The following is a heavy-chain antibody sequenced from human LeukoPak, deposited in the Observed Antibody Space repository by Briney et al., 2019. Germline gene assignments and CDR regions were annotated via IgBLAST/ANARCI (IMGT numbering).Heavy chain of an antibody. Sequence: SETLSLTCTVSGGSISSYYWSWIRQPPGKGLEWIGYIYHSGSTNYNPSLKSRVTISVDTSKNQFSLKLSSVTAADTAEYYCAGSRVTMVRGVIITSPYYYGMDVWGKGTTVTVFS. V-gene: IGHV4-59*01. CDR3: AGSRVTMVRGVIITSPYYYGMDV. J-gene: IGHJ6*04. CDR2: IYHSGST. CDR1: GGSISSYY. D-gene: IGHD3-10*01.